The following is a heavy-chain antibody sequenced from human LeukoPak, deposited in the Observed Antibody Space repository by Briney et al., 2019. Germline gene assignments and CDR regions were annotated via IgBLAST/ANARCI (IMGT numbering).Heavy chain of an antibody. J-gene: IGHJ5*02. CDR3: ARHPSVLLWFGESRGFDP. CDR1: GGSISSYY. Sequence: SETLSFTCTVSGGSISSYYWSWIRQPRGKGLEWIGYIYYSGSTNYNPSLKSRVTISVDTSKNQFSLKLSSVTAADTAVYYCARHPSVLLWFGESRGFDPWGQGTLVTVSS. V-gene: IGHV4-59*08. D-gene: IGHD3-10*01. CDR2: IYYSGST.